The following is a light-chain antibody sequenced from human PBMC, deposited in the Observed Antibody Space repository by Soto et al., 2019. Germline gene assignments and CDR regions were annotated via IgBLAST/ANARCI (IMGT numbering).Light chain of an antibody. CDR1: SSDVGGYNY. J-gene: IGLJ1*01. CDR2: DVS. CDR3: CSYTSSSTPWV. V-gene: IGLV2-14*03. Sequence: NSSDVGGYNYVSWYQQHPGKAPKLMIYDVSDRPSGVSNRFSGSKSGNTASLTISGLQAEDEADYYCCSYTSSSTPWVFGTGSKVTVL.